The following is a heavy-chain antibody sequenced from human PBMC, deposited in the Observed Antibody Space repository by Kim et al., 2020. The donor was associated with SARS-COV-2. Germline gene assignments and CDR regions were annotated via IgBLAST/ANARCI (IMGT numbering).Heavy chain of an antibody. D-gene: IGHD3-3*01. J-gene: IGHJ4*01. CDR3: ARQGRSGSYHAPFDY. V-gene: IGHV4-39*01. CDR2: IYYSGNT. Sequence: SETLSFTCAVTTASISSGSYYWGWIRQPPGKPLEWIGTIYYSGNTYYNPSLNSRLTLSIDTSKNQVSLQLKSMTAADAAVYFCARQGRSGSYHAPFDYWG. CDR1: TASISSGSYY.